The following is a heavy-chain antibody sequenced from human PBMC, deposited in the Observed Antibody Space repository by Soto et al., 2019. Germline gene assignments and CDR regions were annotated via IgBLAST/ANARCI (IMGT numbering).Heavy chain of an antibody. V-gene: IGHV1-69*13. CDR2: IIPIFGTA. J-gene: IGHJ5*02. Sequence: SVKVSCKASGGTFSSYAISWVRQAPGQGLEWMGGIIPIFGTANYAQKFQGRVTITADESTSTAYMELSSLRSEDTAVYYCAYYYDSSGSNWFDPWGQGTLVTVSS. D-gene: IGHD3-22*01. CDR3: AYYYDSSGSNWFDP. CDR1: GGTFSSYA.